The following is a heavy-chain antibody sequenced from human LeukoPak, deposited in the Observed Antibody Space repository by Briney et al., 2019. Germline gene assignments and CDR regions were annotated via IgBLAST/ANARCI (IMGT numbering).Heavy chain of an antibody. CDR1: GGSVSSSTYY. V-gene: IGHV4-39*01. J-gene: IGHJ4*02. Sequence: PSQTLSLTCTVSGGSVSSSTYYWGWIRQPPGKGLEWIGNIYYSGSTYYNPSLTSRVTMSVDTSNNQFSLKMHSVTAADTAVYYCARLSKGRFFDYIFDYWGQGTLVTVSP. CDR3: ARLSKGRFFDYIFDY. CDR2: IYYSGST. D-gene: IGHD3-9*01.